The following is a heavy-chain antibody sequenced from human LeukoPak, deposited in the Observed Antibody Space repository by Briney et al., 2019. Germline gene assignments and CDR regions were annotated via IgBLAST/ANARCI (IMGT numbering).Heavy chain of an antibody. Sequence: GGSLRLSCAASGFTFSSFALSWVRQAPGKGLEWVSAISGSGGSTYYADSVKGRFAISRDSSKNILYPQMNSLRAEDTAVYYCAREEAIAAAGTFFDYWGQGTLVTVSS. D-gene: IGHD6-13*01. CDR1: GFTFSSFA. J-gene: IGHJ4*02. CDR2: ISGSGGST. CDR3: AREEAIAAAGTFFDY. V-gene: IGHV3-23*01.